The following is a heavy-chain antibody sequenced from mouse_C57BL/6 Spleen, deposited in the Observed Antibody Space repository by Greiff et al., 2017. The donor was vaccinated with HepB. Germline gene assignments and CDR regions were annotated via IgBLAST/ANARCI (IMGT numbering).Heavy chain of an antibody. Sequence: QVQLQHSGAELVKPGASVKLSCKASGYTFTSYWMHWVKQRPGQGLEWIGMIHPNSGSTNYNEKFKSKATLTVDKSSSTAYMQLSSLTSEDSAVYYCARTRWERFFDYWGQGTTLTVSS. J-gene: IGHJ2*01. D-gene: IGHD4-1*01. CDR1: GYTFTSYW. CDR2: IHPNSGST. CDR3: ARTRWERFFDY. V-gene: IGHV1-64*01.